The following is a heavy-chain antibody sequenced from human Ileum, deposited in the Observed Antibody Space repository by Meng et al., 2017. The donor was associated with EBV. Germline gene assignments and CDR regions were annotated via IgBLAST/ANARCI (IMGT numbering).Heavy chain of an antibody. V-gene: IGHV1-69*18. Sequence: QVQLVQSGAEVKKPGSSVKVSCKASGDRFGTYSVSWVRQAPGQGLEWMGNIVPIFGTTSYAQKFQGRVTITADESMSTAYMELRNLRSEDSAMYYCARLGGDYDDYWGQGTLVTVSS. CDR1: GDRFGTYS. CDR3: ARLGGDYDDY. J-gene: IGHJ4*02. D-gene: IGHD1-26*01. CDR2: IVPIFGTT.